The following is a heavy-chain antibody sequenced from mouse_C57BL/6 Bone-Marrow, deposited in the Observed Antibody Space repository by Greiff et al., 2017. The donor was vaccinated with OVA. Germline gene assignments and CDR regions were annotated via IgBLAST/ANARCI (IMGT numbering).Heavy chain of an antibody. Sequence: EVKLVQPGRGLVQPKGSFKLSCAASGFTFNTSAMHWVRQAPGKGLEWVARIRRKSSNYATYYADSVKDTFTISRDGSQSMLYLQMNNLKTEDTAMYDCVREGPPYYYDYWGQGTTLTVSS. CDR2: IRRKSSNYAT. D-gene: IGHD1-1*01. V-gene: IGHV10-3*01. J-gene: IGHJ2*01. CDR1: GFTFNTSA. CDR3: VREGPPYYYDY.